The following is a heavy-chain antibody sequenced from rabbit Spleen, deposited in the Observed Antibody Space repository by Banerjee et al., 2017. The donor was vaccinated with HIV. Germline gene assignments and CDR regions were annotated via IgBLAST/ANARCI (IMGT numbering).Heavy chain of an antibody. CDR2: IYSSNIIT. D-gene: IGHD4-2*01. J-gene: IGHJ4*01. V-gene: IGHV1S45*01. CDR1: GFSFSSSYY. CDR3: ARGGYGGHIYAMGL. Sequence: QEQLEESGGDLVKPEGSLTLTCTASGFSFSSSYYMYWVRQAPGKGLEWIGCIYSSNIITWYATWAKGRVTISKTSSTTVTLQMTSLTAADTATYFCARGGYGGHIYAMGLWGPGT.